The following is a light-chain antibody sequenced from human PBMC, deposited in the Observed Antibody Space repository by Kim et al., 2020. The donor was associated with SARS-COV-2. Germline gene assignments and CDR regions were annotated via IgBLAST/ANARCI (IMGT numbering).Light chain of an antibody. V-gene: IGKV4-1*01. CDR2: WAS. J-gene: IGKJ4*01. CDR1: QSVLYSSNNKNY. Sequence: ATINCKSSQSVLYSSNNKNYLAWYQQKPGQPPKLLIYWASTRESGVPDRFSGSGSGTDFTLTISSLRAEDVGVYYCQHYYTTPLTFGGGTKVDIK. CDR3: QHYYTTPLT.